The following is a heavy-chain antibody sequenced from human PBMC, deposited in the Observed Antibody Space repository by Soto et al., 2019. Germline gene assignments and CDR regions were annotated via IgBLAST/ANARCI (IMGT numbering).Heavy chain of an antibody. J-gene: IGHJ4*02. V-gene: IGHV2-5*02. D-gene: IGHD6-19*01. CDR2: IYWDDDK. CDR1: GFSLSSRGVG. Sequence: QITLKESGPTLVKPTQTLTLTCTVSGFSLSSRGVGVGWIRQPPGKALEWLALIYWDDDKRYRTSLRSRLTNTKVTTKNQVVLTMTNMDPVDTSTYYCAHRRGNSGWPFDYWGQGTLVTVSS. CDR3: AHRRGNSGWPFDY.